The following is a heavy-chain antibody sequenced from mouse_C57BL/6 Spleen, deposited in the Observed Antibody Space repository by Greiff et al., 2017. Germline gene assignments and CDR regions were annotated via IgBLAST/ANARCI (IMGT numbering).Heavy chain of an antibody. D-gene: IGHD2-1*01. CDR3: AIIYYGNYYAMDY. Sequence: VQLQQSGPELVKPGASVKMSCKASGYTFTDYNMHWVKQSHGKSLEWIGYINPNNGGTSYNQKFKGKATLTVNKSSSTAYMELRSLTSEDSAVYYCAIIYYGNYYAMDYWGQGTSVTVSS. CDR2: INPNNGGT. V-gene: IGHV1-22*01. J-gene: IGHJ4*01. CDR1: GYTFTDYN.